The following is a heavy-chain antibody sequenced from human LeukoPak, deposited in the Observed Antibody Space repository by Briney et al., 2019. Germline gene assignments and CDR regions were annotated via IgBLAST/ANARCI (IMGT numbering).Heavy chain of an antibody. CDR3: ARDGYCSGSSCFNWFDP. Sequence: GGSLRLSCAASGFTFSSYSMNWVRQAPGKGLEWVSYISSSSNIMYYADSVKGRFTISRDNAKNSLYLQMNSLRAEDTAVYYCARDGYCSGSSCFNWFDPWGQGTLVTVSS. CDR1: GFTFSSYS. CDR2: ISSSSNIM. J-gene: IGHJ5*02. D-gene: IGHD2-2*01. V-gene: IGHV3-48*04.